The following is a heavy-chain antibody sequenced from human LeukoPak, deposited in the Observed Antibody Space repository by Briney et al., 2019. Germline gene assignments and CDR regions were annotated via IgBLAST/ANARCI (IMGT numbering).Heavy chain of an antibody. Sequence: SETLSLTCTVSGGSISSYYYSWIRQPPGKGLEWIGYIYYSGSTNYNPSLKSRVTISVDTSKNQFSLKLSSVTAADTAVYYCAREGGQYYFDYWGQGTPVTVSS. D-gene: IGHD1-26*01. CDR2: IYYSGST. J-gene: IGHJ4*02. CDR3: AREGGQYYFDY. CDR1: GGSISSYY. V-gene: IGHV4-59*01.